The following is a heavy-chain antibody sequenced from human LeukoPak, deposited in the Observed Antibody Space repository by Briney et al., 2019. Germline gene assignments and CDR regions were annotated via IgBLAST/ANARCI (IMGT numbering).Heavy chain of an antibody. CDR1: GGSISSSSHY. Sequence: PSETLSLTCTVSGGSISSSSHYWGWIRQPPGKGLEWIGSIYYSGSTYYNPSLKSRVTISVDTSKNQFSLKLSSMTAADTAVYYCARLGAYSSSWSFNYWGQGTLVTVSS. J-gene: IGHJ4*02. V-gene: IGHV4-39*01. CDR3: ARLGAYSSSWSFNY. D-gene: IGHD6-13*01. CDR2: IYYSGST.